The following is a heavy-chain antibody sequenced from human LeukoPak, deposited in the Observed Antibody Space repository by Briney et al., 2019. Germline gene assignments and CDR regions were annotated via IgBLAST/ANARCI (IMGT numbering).Heavy chain of an antibody. D-gene: IGHD2-2*01. CDR1: GFTFSSCA. CDR2: ISGSGGGT. CDR3: AKDSIVVVPAVRFDP. Sequence: GGSLRLSCAASGFTFSSCAMSWVRQAPGKGQEWVSAISGSGGGTYYADSVKGRFTISRDNSKNTLYLQMNSLRAEDTAVYYCAKDSIVVVPAVRFDPWGQGTLVTVSS. V-gene: IGHV3-23*01. J-gene: IGHJ5*02.